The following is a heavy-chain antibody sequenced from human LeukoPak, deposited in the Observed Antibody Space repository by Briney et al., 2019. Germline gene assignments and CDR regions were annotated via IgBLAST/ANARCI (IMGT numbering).Heavy chain of an antibody. V-gene: IGHV1-2*02. CDR1: GYTFTGYY. J-gene: IGHJ5*02. CDR2: INPNSGGT. CDR3: ARDLGSYYGACWFDP. D-gene: IGHD1-26*01. Sequence: GASVKVSCKASGYTFTGYYMHWVRQAPGQGLEWMGWINPNSGGTNYAQKFQGRVTMTRDTSISTAYMELGRLRSDDTAVYYCARDLGSYYGACWFDPWGQGTLVTVSS.